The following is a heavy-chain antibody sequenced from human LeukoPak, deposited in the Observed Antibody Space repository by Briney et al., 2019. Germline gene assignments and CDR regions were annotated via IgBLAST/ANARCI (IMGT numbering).Heavy chain of an antibody. D-gene: IGHD3-22*01. CDR2: ISYDGSNK. CDR3: AKDRSYYYDSSGYYPGSD. V-gene: IGHV3-30*18. CDR1: GFTFSSYG. Sequence: PGGSLRLSCAASGFTFSSYGMHWVRQAPGKGLEWVAVISYDGSNKYYADSVKGRFTISRDNSKNTLYLQMNSLRAEDTAVYYCAKDRSYYYDSSGYYPGSDWGQGTLVTVS. J-gene: IGHJ4*02.